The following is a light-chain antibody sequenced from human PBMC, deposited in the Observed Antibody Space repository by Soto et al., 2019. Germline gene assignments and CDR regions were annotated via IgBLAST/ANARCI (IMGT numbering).Light chain of an antibody. V-gene: IGLV1-51*01. J-gene: IGLJ2*01. CDR1: SSNLGSNY. CDR2: DNN. Sequence: QSALTQPPTVSAAPGQKVTISCSGSSSNLGSNYVSWYQQLPGTAPKLLIYDNNKRPSGIPDRFSGSKSGTSATLGITGLQTGDEADYYCGSWDSSLSVVLFGGGTKLTVL. CDR3: GSWDSSLSVVL.